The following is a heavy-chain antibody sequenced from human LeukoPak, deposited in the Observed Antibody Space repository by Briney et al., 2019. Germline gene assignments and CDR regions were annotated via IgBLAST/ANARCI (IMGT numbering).Heavy chain of an antibody. J-gene: IGHJ6*02. D-gene: IGHD6-19*01. CDR2: IYYSGST. Sequence: PSETLSLTCTVSGGSISSGGYYWSWIRQHPGKGLEWIGYIYYSGSTYYNPSLKSRVTISVDTSKNQFSLKLSSVTAADTAVYYCARDHRVYWGRPGMQQYSSGWYGDWDYGMDVWGQGTTVTVSS. CDR1: GGSISSGGYY. CDR3: ARDHRVYWGRPGMQQYSSGWYGDWDYGMDV. V-gene: IGHV4-31*03.